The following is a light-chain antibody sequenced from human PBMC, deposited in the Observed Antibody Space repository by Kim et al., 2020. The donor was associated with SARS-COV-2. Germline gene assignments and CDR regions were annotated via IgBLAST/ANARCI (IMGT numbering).Light chain of an antibody. CDR3: MQARQTPPWT. V-gene: IGKV2-28*01. CDR2: LAS. Sequence: DVVMSQSPLSLPVTPGEPASISCTSSQSLLHSNGYNYLDWYLQKPGQSSQLLIYLASNRASGVPDRFSGSGSGTDFTLKISRVEAEDVGLYYCMQARQTPPWTFGPGTKVDIK. CDR1: QSLLHSNGYNY. J-gene: IGKJ1*01.